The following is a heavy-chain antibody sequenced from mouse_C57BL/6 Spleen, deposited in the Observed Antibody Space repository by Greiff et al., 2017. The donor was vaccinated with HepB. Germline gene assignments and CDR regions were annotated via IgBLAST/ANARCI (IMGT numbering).Heavy chain of an antibody. D-gene: IGHD2-4*01. Sequence: QVQLQQSGPELVKPGASVKISCKASGYAFSSSWMNWVKQRPGKGLEWIGRIYPGDGDTNYNGKFKGKATLTADKSSSTAYMQLSSLTSEDSAVYFCARGYYDPYAMDYWGQGTSVTVSS. CDR3: ARGYYDPYAMDY. J-gene: IGHJ4*01. CDR1: GYAFSSSW. V-gene: IGHV1-82*01. CDR2: IYPGDGDT.